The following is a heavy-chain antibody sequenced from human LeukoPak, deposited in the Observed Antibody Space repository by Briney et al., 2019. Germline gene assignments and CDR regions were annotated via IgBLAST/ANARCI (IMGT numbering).Heavy chain of an antibody. Sequence: GGSLRLSCAASGSTFSSYAMQWVRQAPGKGLGWVAVISYEGSNKYYADSVKGRFTISRDNSNNTLYLQLNSLRADDTAVSYCARANGNPGGYFDYWGQGTLVTVSS. V-gene: IGHV3-30*01. J-gene: IGHJ4*02. CDR1: GSTFSSYA. CDR3: ARANGNPGGYFDY. CDR2: ISYEGSNK. D-gene: IGHD4-23*01.